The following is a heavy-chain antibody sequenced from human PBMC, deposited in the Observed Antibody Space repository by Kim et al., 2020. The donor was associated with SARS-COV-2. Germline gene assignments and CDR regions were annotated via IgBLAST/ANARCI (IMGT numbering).Heavy chain of an antibody. D-gene: IGHD5-12*01. J-gene: IGHJ6*02. V-gene: IGHV1-69*13. CDR1: GGTFNSYA. CDR3: ARATFRREWLRFFHKYYYGMDV. Sequence: SVKVSCKASGGTFNSYAISWVRQAPGQGLEWMGGIIPIFGTANYAQKFQGRVTITADESTSTAYMELSSLRSEDTAVYYCARATFRREWLRFFHKYYYGMDVWGQGTTVTVSS. CDR2: IIPIFGTA.